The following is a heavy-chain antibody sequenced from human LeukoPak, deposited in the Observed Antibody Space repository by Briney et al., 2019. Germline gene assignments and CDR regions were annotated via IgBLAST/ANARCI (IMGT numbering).Heavy chain of an antibody. V-gene: IGHV3-30*03. Sequence: GGSLRLSCAASGFTFSSYGMHWVRQAPGKGLEWVAVISYDGSNKYYADSVKGRFTISRDNAKNSLYLQMNSLRAEDTAVYYCASIPRVGPSPDAFDIWGQGTMVTVSS. J-gene: IGHJ3*02. D-gene: IGHD1-26*01. CDR2: ISYDGSNK. CDR3: ASIPRVGPSPDAFDI. CDR1: GFTFSSYG.